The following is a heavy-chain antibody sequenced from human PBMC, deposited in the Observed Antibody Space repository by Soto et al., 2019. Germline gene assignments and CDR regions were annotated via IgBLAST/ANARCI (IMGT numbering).Heavy chain of an antibody. J-gene: IGHJ5*02. CDR1: GGTFSSYA. CDR3: ARDRAMTTVTPPEPNWFDP. CDR2: IIPIFGTA. D-gene: IGHD4-4*01. V-gene: IGHV1-69*13. Sequence: RASVKVSCKASGGTFSSYAISWVRQAPGQGLEWMGGIIPIFGTANYAQKFQGRVTITADESTSTAYMELSSLRSEDTAVYYCARDRAMTTVTPPEPNWFDPWGQGTLVTVSS.